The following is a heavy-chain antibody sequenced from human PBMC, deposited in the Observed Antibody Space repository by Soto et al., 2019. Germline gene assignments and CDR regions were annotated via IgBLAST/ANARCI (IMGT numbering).Heavy chain of an antibody. CDR1: GYSFTSYW. D-gene: IGHD2-2*01. J-gene: IGHJ6*04. CDR3: ARSPRGYCSSTRCRELSNYSGMDV. Sequence: EVQLVQSGAEVKKPGESLRISCKGSGYSFTSYWISWVRQMPGKGLEWMGRIDPSDSYTNYRPSFQGHVTISALKSISTANRQRSSWKASDTAMYYCARSPRGYCSSTRCRELSNYSGMDVWGKGTTGTVSS. V-gene: IGHV5-10-1*01. CDR2: IDPSDSYT.